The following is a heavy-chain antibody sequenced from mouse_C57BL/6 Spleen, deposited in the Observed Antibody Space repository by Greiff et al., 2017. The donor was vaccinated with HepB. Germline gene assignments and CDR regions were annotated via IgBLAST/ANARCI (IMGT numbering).Heavy chain of an antibody. V-gene: IGHV1-80*01. CDR2: IYPGDGDT. Sequence: VKLMESGAELVKPGASVKISCKASGYAFSSYWMNWVKQRPGKGLEWIGQIYPGDGDTNYNGKFKGKATLTADKSSSTAYMQLSSLTSEDSAVYFCARITTVVATNYFDYWGQGTTLTVSS. CDR1: GYAFSSYW. D-gene: IGHD1-1*01. CDR3: ARITTVVATNYFDY. J-gene: IGHJ2*01.